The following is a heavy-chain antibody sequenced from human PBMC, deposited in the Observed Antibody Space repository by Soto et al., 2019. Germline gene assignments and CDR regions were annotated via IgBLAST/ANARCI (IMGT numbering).Heavy chain of an antibody. CDR3: ARDREPSVYHGMAG. CDR1: GFGFRDFH. CDR2: ISGGGTNV. V-gene: IGHV3-11*01. Sequence: CVSMRLSGAACGFGFRDFHMCWTRHAPGKGLEWISYISGGGTNVYYADSVKGRFTISRDNAKNLLYLQMDSMTSEDTAIYYCARDREPSVYHGMAGWGQGPTVTVSS. J-gene: IGHJ6*02.